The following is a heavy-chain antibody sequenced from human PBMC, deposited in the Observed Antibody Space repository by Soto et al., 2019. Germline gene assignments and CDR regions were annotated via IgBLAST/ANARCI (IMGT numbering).Heavy chain of an antibody. D-gene: IGHD3-10*01. Sequence: GGSMILSSASSEFPISDLAMTWIRHTPGKGLEWVSAISASGGSTYYADSVKGRFTISRDNSKNTLYLQMNSLRAEATAVYYCVRIEGIWYFDLWGSGPLVNVSS. CDR3: VRIEGIWYFDL. J-gene: IGHJ2*01. CDR1: EFPISDLA. CDR2: ISASGGST. V-gene: IGHV3-23*01.